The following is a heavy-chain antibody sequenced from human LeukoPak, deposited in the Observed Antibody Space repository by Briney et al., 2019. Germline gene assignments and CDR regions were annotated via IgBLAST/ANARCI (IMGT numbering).Heavy chain of an antibody. J-gene: IGHJ4*02. V-gene: IGHV5-51*01. CDR2: VDPGDSDT. Sequence: GGSLKISWKGSGCRFGESWIGWGRQMPGKGLEGRGIVDPGDSDTRYSPSFQGQVTISADKSISTTYLQWSSLKATDTAMYYCARQYGRPFDYWGQGTLVTVSS. D-gene: IGHD3-10*01. CDR3: ARQYGRPFDY. CDR1: GCRFGESW.